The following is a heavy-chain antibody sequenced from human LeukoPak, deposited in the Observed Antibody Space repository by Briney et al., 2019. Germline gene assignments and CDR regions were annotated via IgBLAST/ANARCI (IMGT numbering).Heavy chain of an antibody. Sequence: SVKVSCKASGGTFSSYAISWVRQAPGQGLEWMGGIIPIFGTANNAQKFQGRVTITADKSTSTAYMELSSLRSEDTAVYYCATDTAGVNYFDYWGQGTLVTVSS. CDR1: GGTFSSYA. CDR3: ATDTAGVNYFDY. J-gene: IGHJ4*02. V-gene: IGHV1-69*06. CDR2: IIPIFGTA. D-gene: IGHD5-18*01.